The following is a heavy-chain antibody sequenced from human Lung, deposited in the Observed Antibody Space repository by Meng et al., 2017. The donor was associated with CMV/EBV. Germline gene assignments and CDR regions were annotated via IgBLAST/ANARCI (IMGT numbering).Heavy chain of an antibody. D-gene: IGHD3-22*01. CDR2: MKPNSGGT. Sequence: SVKVSCXASGYIFTGYYMHWVRQAPGQGLECMGRMKPNSGGTNYAQKFQGRVAMTRGTSVSTAYMELGRLRSDDTAVYYCARVYYDTSGSSHYFDFWGQGTLVTFSS. CDR3: ARVYYDTSGSSHYFDF. V-gene: IGHV1-2*02. J-gene: IGHJ4*02. CDR1: GYIFTGYY.